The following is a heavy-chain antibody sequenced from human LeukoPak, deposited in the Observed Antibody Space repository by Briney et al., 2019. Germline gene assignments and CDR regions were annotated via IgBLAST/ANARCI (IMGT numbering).Heavy chain of an antibody. Sequence: NPSETLSLTCTVSGGSISSYYWSWIRQPPGKGLEWIGYIYYSGSTNYNPSLKSRVTISVDTSKNQFSLKLSSVTAADTAVYYCASRGTHCCSTSCQDFDYWGQGTLVTVSS. V-gene: IGHV4-59*01. CDR2: IYYSGST. D-gene: IGHD2-2*01. CDR1: GGSISSYY. J-gene: IGHJ4*02. CDR3: ASRGTHCCSTSCQDFDY.